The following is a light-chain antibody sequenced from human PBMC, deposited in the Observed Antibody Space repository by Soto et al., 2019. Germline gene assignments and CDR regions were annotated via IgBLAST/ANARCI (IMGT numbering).Light chain of an antibody. CDR1: SSNIGSNT. CDR2: SNN. CDR3: AAWADSLNGVV. J-gene: IGLJ2*01. Sequence: QAVVTQPPSASGTPGQRVTISCSGSSSNIGSNTVNWYQQLPGTAPKLLIYSNNQRPSGVPDRFSGSKSGTSASLAISGLQSEDEADYYCAAWADSLNGVVFGGGTKVTVL. V-gene: IGLV1-44*01.